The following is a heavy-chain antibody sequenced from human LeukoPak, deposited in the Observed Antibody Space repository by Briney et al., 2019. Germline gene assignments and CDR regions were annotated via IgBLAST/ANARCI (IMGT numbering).Heavy chain of an antibody. Sequence: GGSLRLSCAASGFTFNSYNMNWVRQAPGKGLEWISYISSGSSTIYYAEPVKGRFTISRDNAKNSLYLQMDSLRAEDTAVYYCARDLNPLGGVIADYWGQGALVTVSS. CDR3: ARDLNPLGGVIADY. D-gene: IGHD3-16*02. J-gene: IGHJ4*02. CDR1: GFTFNSYN. V-gene: IGHV3-48*01. CDR2: ISSGSSTI.